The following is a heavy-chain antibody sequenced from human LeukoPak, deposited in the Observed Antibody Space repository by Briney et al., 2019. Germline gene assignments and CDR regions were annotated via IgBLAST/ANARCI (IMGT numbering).Heavy chain of an antibody. D-gene: IGHD4-11*01. Sequence: SETLSLTXAVYGGSFSGYYWSWIRQSPGKGLGWIGETNRSGSTNYNPSLKSRVTISVDTSKNQFSLKLSSVTAADTAVYYCARSYRYSNHFDYWGRGTLVTVSS. J-gene: IGHJ4*02. CDR3: ARSYRYSNHFDY. CDR1: GGSFSGYY. CDR2: TNRSGST. V-gene: IGHV4-34*01.